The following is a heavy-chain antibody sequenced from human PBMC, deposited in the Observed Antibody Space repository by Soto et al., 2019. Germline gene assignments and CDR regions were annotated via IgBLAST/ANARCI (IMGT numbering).Heavy chain of an antibody. V-gene: IGHV1-69*05. CDR2: IIPICGTA. D-gene: IGHD3-3*01. J-gene: IGHJ6*03. Sequence: SVKVSCKASGGTFSSYAISWVRQAPGQGLEWMGGIIPICGTASYAQKFQGRVTMTRNTSISTAYMELSSLRSEDTAVYYCARGPARDTIFGVVIIPHYYYYYMDVWGKGTTVTVSS. CDR3: ARGPARDTIFGVVIIPHYYYYYMDV. CDR1: GGTFSSYA.